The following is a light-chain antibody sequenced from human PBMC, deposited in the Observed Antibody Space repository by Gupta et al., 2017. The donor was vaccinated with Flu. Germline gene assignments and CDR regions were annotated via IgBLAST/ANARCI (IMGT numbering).Light chain of an antibody. CDR1: QSISSY. Sequence: DIQMTQSPSSLSASVGDRVTITCRASQSISSYLNWYQQKPGKAPKFLIYAASRVQSGVPSRFSGSGSGTDFTLTISRLQPEDFATYYCQHRDSTLFIFGQGTKMDIK. J-gene: IGKJ2*01. CDR3: QHRDSTLFI. CDR2: AAS. V-gene: IGKV1-39*01.